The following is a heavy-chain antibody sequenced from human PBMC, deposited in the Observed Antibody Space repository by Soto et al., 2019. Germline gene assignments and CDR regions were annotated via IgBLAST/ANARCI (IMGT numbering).Heavy chain of an antibody. D-gene: IGHD2-2*02. J-gene: IGHJ4*02. V-gene: IGHV3-21*04. CDR1: GFTFRSFT. CDR3: AKGGFCATNTCYKELGPSFDF. Sequence: GGSLRLSCAASGFTFRSFTMNWVRQAPGKGLEWVSTISSNSAYIYYTDALRGRFTISRDNAKNSLHLQMNSLRAEDTATYYCAKGGFCATNTCYKELGPSFDFWGQGIQVTVSS. CDR2: ISSNSAYI.